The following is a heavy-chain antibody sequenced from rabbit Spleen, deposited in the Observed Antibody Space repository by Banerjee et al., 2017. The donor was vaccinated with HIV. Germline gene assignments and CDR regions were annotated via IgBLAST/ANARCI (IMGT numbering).Heavy chain of an antibody. J-gene: IGHJ4*01. CDR2: IDTSDGDT. V-gene: IGHV1S40*01. D-gene: IGHD1-1*01. CDR3: ARATLYGSSSGIYPHYFNL. Sequence: WIACIDTSDGDTAYASWAKGRFTISKTSSTTVTLQVTSLTAADTATYFCARATLYGSSSGIYPHYFNLWGPGTLVTVS.